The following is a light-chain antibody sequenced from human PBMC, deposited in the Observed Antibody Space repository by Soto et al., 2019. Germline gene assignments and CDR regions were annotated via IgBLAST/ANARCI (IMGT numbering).Light chain of an antibody. CDR1: QSVITN. V-gene: IGKV3D-15*02. J-gene: IGKJ1*01. CDR2: GAS. CDR3: QQYHSSPWT. Sequence: EIVMTQSPATLSVSPGERATLSCRASQSVITNLAWYQQKPGQAPRLLIYGASTRASGIPDRFSGSGSGTDFTLTISRVEPVDFAVYSCQQYHSSPWTFGQGTKVDIK.